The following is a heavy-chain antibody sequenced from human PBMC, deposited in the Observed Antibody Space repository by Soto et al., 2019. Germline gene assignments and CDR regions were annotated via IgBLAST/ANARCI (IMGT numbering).Heavy chain of an antibody. CDR3: ASPRDYCVTTSNCFIAFDI. J-gene: IGHJ3*02. Sequence: AQLVESGGSLVKPGGSLRLSCAASGFSFGDYIMNWVRQAPGRGLEWVASISHSGSYIFYAGSVKGRFTISRDNSRDSLYLQMNSLRVDDTAIYYCASPRDYCVTTSNCFIAFDIWGQGTRVTVSS. D-gene: IGHD4-17*01. V-gene: IGHV3-21*01. CDR2: ISHSGSYI. CDR1: GFSFGDYI.